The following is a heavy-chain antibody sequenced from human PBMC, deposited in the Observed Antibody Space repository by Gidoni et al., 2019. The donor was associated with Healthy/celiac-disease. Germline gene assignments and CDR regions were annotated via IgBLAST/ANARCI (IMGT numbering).Heavy chain of an antibody. CDR3: ASGTSLEYFQH. CDR2: IYYTGTT. Sequence: QLQLQASGPGLVKPSETLSLTCTVSGGSISSSRYYWGWSRQPPGKGLAWIGSIYYTGTTYYNPSLKSRVPISVDTSKNQFSLKLSSVTAADTAVYYCASGTSLEYFQHWGQGTLVTVSS. V-gene: IGHV4-39*01. D-gene: IGHD1-26*01. J-gene: IGHJ1*01. CDR1: GGSISSSRYY.